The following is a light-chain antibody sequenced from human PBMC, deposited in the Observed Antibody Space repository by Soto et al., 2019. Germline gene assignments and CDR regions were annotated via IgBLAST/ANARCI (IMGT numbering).Light chain of an antibody. CDR1: QTISSC. V-gene: IGKV1-5*03. Sequence: DIQMTQSPSTLSGSVGDRVTITCRASQTISSCLAWYQQKPGKAPKLLIYKASTLKSGVPSRFSGSGSGTEFTLTISSLQPDDFATDYRQHSNSYSEAFGQGTKVELK. J-gene: IGKJ1*01. CDR3: QHSNSYSEA. CDR2: KAS.